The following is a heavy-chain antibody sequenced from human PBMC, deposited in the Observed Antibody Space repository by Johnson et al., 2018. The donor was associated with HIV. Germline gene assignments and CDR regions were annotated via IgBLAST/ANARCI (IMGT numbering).Heavy chain of an antibody. D-gene: IGHD1-14*01. J-gene: IGHJ3*01. Sequence: VKLVESGGGVVQPGGSLRLSCAASGFTFSSYAMRWVRQAPGKGLEWVSAISGSGGSTYYADSVKGRFTISRDNSKNTLYLQMNSLRAEDTAVYYCVREHRADESFDLWGQGTMVTVSS. CDR1: GFTFSSYA. CDR2: ISGSGGST. V-gene: IGHV3-23*04. CDR3: VREHRADESFDL.